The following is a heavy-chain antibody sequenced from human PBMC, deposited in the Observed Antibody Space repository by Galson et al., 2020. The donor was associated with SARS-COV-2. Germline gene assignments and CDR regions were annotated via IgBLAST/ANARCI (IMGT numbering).Heavy chain of an antibody. D-gene: IGHD2-2*02. J-gene: IGHJ1*01. Sequence: SQTLSLTCAVYGGSFSGYYWSWIRQPPGKGLEWIGEINHSGSTNYNPSLKSRVTISVDTSKNQFSLKLSSVTAADTAVYYCARGIPDCSSTSCYTTEYFQHWGQGTLVTVSS. CDR1: GGSFSGYY. CDR2: INHSGST. V-gene: IGHV4-34*01. CDR3: ARGIPDCSSTSCYTTEYFQH.